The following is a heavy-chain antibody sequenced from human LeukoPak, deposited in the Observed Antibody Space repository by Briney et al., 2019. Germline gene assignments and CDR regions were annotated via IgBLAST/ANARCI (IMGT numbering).Heavy chain of an antibody. CDR1: GYTFTSYY. D-gene: IGHD6-6*01. CDR2: INPSGGST. Sequence: ASVKVSCKASGYTFTSYYMHWVRQAPGQGLEWMGIINPSGGSTSYAQKFQGRVTMTRDTPTSTVYMELSSLRSEDTAVYYCARGSIAARPHYYYYGMDVWGQGTTVTVSS. CDR3: ARGSIAARPHYYYYGMDV. V-gene: IGHV1-46*01. J-gene: IGHJ6*02.